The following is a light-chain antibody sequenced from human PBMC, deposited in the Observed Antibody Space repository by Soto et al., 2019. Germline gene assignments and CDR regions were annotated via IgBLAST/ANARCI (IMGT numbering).Light chain of an antibody. J-gene: IGKJ5*01. CDR3: QQYGSSSIT. Sequence: EIVLTQSPGTLSLSPGERATLSCRASQSVSSSYLAWYQQKPGHAPRLLIYGASSRATGIPDRFSGSGSGTDFTLTISRLEPEDFAVYYCQQYGSSSITFGQGTRLEIK. CDR2: GAS. V-gene: IGKV3-20*01. CDR1: QSVSSSY.